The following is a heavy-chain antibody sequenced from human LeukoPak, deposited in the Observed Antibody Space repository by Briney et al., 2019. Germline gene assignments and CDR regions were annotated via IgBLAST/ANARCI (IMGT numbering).Heavy chain of an antibody. CDR3: ARDRHSGYDGYYYGMDV. CDR2: INPTGSST. V-gene: IGHV1-46*04. Sequence: GASVKVSCKASGYTFTSRWMHWVRQAPGQGPEWLGVINPTGSSTSYAHKLQGRVTMTRDTSTSADYMELRSLRSDDTAVYYCARDRHSGYDGYYYGMDVWGQGTTVTVSS. D-gene: IGHD5-12*01. J-gene: IGHJ6*02. CDR1: GYTFTSRW.